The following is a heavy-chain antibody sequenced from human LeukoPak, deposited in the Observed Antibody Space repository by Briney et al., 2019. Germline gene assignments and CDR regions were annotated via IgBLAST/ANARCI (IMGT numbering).Heavy chain of an antibody. D-gene: IGHD6-19*01. Sequence: PGGSLGLSCAASGFTFSSYSMNWVRQAPGKGLEWVSSISSSSSYIYYADSVKGRFTISRDNSQNTLFLQMNSLRVEDTAVYSCARVSLSSRDYFDFWGQGTLVTVSS. CDR2: ISSSSSYI. J-gene: IGHJ4*02. V-gene: IGHV3-21*04. CDR1: GFTFSSYS. CDR3: ARVSLSSRDYFDF.